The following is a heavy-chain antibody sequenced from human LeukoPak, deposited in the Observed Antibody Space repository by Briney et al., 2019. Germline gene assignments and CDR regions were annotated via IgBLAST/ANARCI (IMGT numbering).Heavy chain of an antibody. CDR1: GGSFSGYY. CDR3: ASGLERQLIFDY. J-gene: IGHJ4*02. D-gene: IGHD6-13*01. Sequence: SETLSLTCAVYGGSFSGYYWSWIRQPPGKGLEWIGYIYYSGSTNYNPSLKSRVTISVDTSKNQFSLKLSSVTAADTAVYYCASGLERQLIFDYWGQGTLVTVSS. V-gene: IGHV4-59*01. CDR2: IYYSGST.